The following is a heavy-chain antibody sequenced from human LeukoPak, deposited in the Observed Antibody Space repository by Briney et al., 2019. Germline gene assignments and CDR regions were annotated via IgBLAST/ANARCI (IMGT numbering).Heavy chain of an antibody. CDR1: GFTVSSNY. J-gene: IGHJ6*03. V-gene: IGHV3-66*02. CDR2: IYSGGST. Sequence: AGGSLRLSCTASGFTVSSNYMSWVRQAPGKGLEWVSVIYSGGSTYYADSVKGRFTISRDNSKNTLHLQMSSLRAEDTAVYYCARATFWSGYQRDSWYMDVWGKGTTATVSS. D-gene: IGHD3-3*01. CDR3: ARATFWSGYQRDSWYMDV.